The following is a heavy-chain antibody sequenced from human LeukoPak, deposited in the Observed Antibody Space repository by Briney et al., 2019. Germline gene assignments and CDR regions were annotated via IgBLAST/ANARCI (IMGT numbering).Heavy chain of an antibody. Sequence: SETLSLTCAVYGGSFSGYYWSWIRQPPGKGLEWIGEINHSGSTNYNPSLKSRVTISVDTSKNLFSLKLSSVTAADTAVYYCARGPMSTIFGVANDAFDIWGQGTTVTVSS. J-gene: IGHJ3*02. V-gene: IGHV4-34*01. CDR2: INHSGST. CDR1: GGSFSGYY. CDR3: ARGPMSTIFGVANDAFDI. D-gene: IGHD3-3*01.